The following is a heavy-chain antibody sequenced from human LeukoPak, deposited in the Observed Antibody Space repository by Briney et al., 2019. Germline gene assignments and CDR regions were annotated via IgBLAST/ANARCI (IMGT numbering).Heavy chain of an antibody. CDR2: ISAYNGNT. D-gene: IGHD2-21*01. CDR1: GYTFTSYG. Sequence: ASAKVSCKASGYTFTSYGISWVRQAPGQGLEWMGWISAYNGNTNYAQKLQGRVTMTTDTSTSTAYMELRSLRSDDTAVYYCARYHLRWSLPFDAFDIWGQGTMVTVSS. J-gene: IGHJ3*02. CDR3: ARYHLRWSLPFDAFDI. V-gene: IGHV1-18*01.